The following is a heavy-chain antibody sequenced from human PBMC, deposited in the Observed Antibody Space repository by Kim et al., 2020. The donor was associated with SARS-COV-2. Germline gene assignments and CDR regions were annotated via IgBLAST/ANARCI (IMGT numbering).Heavy chain of an antibody. J-gene: IGHJ4*02. Sequence: SETLSLTCAVYGGSFSGYYWSWIRQPPGKGLEWIGEINHSGSTNYNPSLKSRVTISVDTSKNQFSLKLSSVTAADTAVYYCASHIFSPVDYWGQGTLVTV. CDR1: GGSFSGYY. CDR2: INHSGST. CDR3: ASHIFSPVDY. D-gene: IGHD3-9*01. V-gene: IGHV4-34*01.